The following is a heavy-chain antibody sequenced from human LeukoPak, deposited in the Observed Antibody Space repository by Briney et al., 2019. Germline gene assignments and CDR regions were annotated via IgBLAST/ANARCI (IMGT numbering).Heavy chain of an antibody. CDR3: AKSPTGSSWPSIDY. D-gene: IGHD6-13*01. V-gene: IGHV3-23*01. CDR1: GFTFSNYA. CDR2: ISGSGGRT. J-gene: IGHJ4*02. Sequence: PGGSLRLSCAASGFTFSNYAMSWVRQAPGKGLECVSPISGSGGRTYYAVSVRGRFTVSRDNSKKTLFLQMDSLRAEDTAVYYCAKSPTGSSWPSIDYWGQGTLVTVSS.